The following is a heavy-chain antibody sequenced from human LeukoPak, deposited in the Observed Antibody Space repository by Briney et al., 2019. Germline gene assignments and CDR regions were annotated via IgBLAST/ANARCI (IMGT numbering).Heavy chain of an antibody. V-gene: IGHV3-15*05. D-gene: IGHD1-1*01. Sequence: GGSLRLSCAASGFTFTNAWMTWVRQAPGKGLEWVGRIRTTTDGGTRDYAAPVKGRFTISRDDSTNTLYLQLNSLKTEDTAVYYCATSELERRSHLDFWGQGTLVTVSS. CDR3: ATSELERRSHLDF. J-gene: IGHJ4*02. CDR1: GFTFTNAW. CDR2: IRTTTDGGTR.